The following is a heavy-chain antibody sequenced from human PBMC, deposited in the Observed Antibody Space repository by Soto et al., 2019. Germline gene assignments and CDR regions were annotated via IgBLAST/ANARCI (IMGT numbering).Heavy chain of an antibody. J-gene: IGHJ1*01. D-gene: IGHD4-17*01. CDR2: INAGNGNT. CDR1: GYTFTSYA. V-gene: IGHV1-3*01. CDR3: AREPIPSDYGSLWFFQH. Sequence: GASVKVSCKASGYTFTSYAMHWVRQAPGQRLEWMGWINAGNGNTKYSQKFQGRVTITRDTSASTAYMELSSLRSEDTAVYYCAREPIPSDYGSLWFFQHWGQGTLVTVSS.